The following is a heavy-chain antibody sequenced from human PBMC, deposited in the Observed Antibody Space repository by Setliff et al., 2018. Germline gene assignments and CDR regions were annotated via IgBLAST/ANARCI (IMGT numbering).Heavy chain of an antibody. CDR2: MNPTSGNT. V-gene: IGHV1-8*02. J-gene: IGHJ4*02. Sequence: GASVKISCKASGYTFTSYDINWVRQATEQGLEWIGWMNPTSGNTGYAQKFQGRVTMTRNTSISTAYMDLSILRFEDTVVYYCARAQSWSGGPYYFDNWGQGTLVTVSS. CDR1: GYTFTSYD. D-gene: IGHD3-3*01. CDR3: ARAQSWSGGPYYFDN.